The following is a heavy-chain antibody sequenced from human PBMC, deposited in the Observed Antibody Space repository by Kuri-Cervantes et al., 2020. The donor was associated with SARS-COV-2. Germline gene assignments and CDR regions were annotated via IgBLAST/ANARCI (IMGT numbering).Heavy chain of an antibody. CDR2: INPSGGNT. CDR3: ASQLGGGASEYYFDY. Sequence: ASVKVSCKASGYTFTSYYIHWVRQAPGQGLEWMGRINPSGGNTNYAQKFQGRATMTRNTSISTAYMELSRLRSDDTAVYYCASQLGGGASEYYFDYWGQGTLVTVSS. D-gene: IGHD2-21*01. CDR1: GYTFTSYY. J-gene: IGHJ4*02. V-gene: IGHV1-2*02.